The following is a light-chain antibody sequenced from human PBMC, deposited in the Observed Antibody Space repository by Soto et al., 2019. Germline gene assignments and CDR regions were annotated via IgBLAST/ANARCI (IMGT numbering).Light chain of an antibody. Sequence: DIQMTQSTSTLSASVGDRVTITCRASQSISSWLAWYQQKPGKAPKLLIYDASSLESGVPSRFSGSGSRTEFTLTISSLQPDDFATYYCQQYNSYSWTFGQGTKVEIK. CDR1: QSISSW. V-gene: IGKV1-5*01. CDR3: QQYNSYSWT. CDR2: DAS. J-gene: IGKJ1*01.